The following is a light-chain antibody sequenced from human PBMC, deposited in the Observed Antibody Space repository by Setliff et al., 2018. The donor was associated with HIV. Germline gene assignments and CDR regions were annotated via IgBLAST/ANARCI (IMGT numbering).Light chain of an antibody. CDR1: SSDVGTYNY. J-gene: IGLJ1*01. CDR3: TSYTGSDIYV. V-gene: IGLV2-14*03. Sequence: SVLTQPASVSGSPGQSITISCTGTSSDVGTYNYVSWYQQHPGKAPKLMIYDVSKRPSGVSDRFSGSKSGNTASLTISGLQAEDEADYYCTSYTGSDIYVFATGTKV. CDR2: DVS.